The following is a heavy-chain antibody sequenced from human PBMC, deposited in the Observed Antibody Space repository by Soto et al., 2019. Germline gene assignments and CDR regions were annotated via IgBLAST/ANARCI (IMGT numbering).Heavy chain of an antibody. V-gene: IGHV4-30-4*01. CDR2: IYYSGST. CDR1: GGSISSGDYY. D-gene: IGHD4-4*01. J-gene: IGHJ6*02. Sequence: PSETLSLTCTVSGGSISSGDYYWSWIRQPPGKGLEWIGYIYYSGSTYYNPSLKSRVTISVDTSKNQFSLKLSSVTAADTAVYYCARDFFGGGRYSNYDHYYYGMDVWGQGTTVTVSS. CDR3: ARDFFGGGRYSNYDHYYYGMDV.